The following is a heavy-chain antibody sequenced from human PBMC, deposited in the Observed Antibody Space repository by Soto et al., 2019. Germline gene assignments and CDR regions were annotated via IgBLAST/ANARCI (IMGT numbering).Heavy chain of an antibody. CDR2: ISAYNGNT. CDR1: GYTFTTYG. J-gene: IGHJ4*02. V-gene: IGHV1-18*04. Sequence: ASVKVSCKASGYTFTTYGFSWVRQAPGQGLECVGWISAYNGNTHYSQKFQGRVTMTTDTSTSTIYMELSSRTSEDTAVYYCARDSTLAYWGQGTLVTVSS. CDR3: ARDSTLAY.